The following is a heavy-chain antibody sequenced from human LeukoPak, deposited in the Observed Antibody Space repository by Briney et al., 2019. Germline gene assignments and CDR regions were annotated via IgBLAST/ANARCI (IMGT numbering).Heavy chain of an antibody. J-gene: IGHJ5*02. CDR1: GGSFSGYY. Sequence: SETLSLTCAAYGGSFSGYYWSWIRQPPGKGLEWIGEINHSGSTNYNPSLKSRVTISVDTSKNQFSLKLSSVTAADTAVYYCARAPGYYVAWFDPWGQGTLVTVSS. CDR2: INHSGST. V-gene: IGHV4-34*01. D-gene: IGHD3-9*01. CDR3: ARAPGYYVAWFDP.